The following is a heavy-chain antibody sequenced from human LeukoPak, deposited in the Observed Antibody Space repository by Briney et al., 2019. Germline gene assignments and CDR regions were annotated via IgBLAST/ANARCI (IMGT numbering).Heavy chain of an antibody. CDR2: INPNSGNT. D-gene: IGHD3-10*01. J-gene: IGHJ4*02. Sequence: ASVKVSCKASGYTFTSYDINWVRQATGQGLEWMGWINPNSGNTGYAQKFQGRVTMTRNTSISTAYMELSSLRSEDTAVYYCARGGRVLWFGELLPHYWGQGTLVTVSS. V-gene: IGHV1-8*01. CDR3: ARGGRVLWFGELLPHY. CDR1: GYTFTSYD.